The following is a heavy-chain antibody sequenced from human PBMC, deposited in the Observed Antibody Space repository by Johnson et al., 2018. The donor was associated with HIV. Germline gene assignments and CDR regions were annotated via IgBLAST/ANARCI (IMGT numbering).Heavy chain of an antibody. CDR2: INWNGGST. J-gene: IGHJ3*02. V-gene: IGHV3-20*04. Sequence: VQLVESGGGVVRPGGSLRLSCAASGFTFDDYGMSWVRQAPGKGLEWVSGINWNGGSTGYADSVKGRFTISRDNAKNSLYLQMNSLRVEDTAVYYCARDGVVVVAGGWGAFDIWGQGRMVTVSS. D-gene: IGHD2-15*01. CDR3: ARDGVVVVAGGWGAFDI. CDR1: GFTFDDYG.